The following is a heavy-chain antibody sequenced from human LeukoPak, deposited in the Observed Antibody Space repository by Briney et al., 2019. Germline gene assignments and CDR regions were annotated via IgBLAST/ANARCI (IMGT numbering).Heavy chain of an antibody. D-gene: IGHD1-26*01. CDR1: GYTFTGYD. V-gene: IGHV1-8*01. CDR3: SRGRSGTHLLAELDY. Sequence: ASVKVSCKASGYTFTGYDIHWVRHATGQGLEWMGWMNPDSGNAGSARKFQGRVTFTRDTSISIAFMELSSLRSDDTAVYFCSRGRSGTHLLAELDYWGQGALVTVSS. J-gene: IGHJ4*02. CDR2: MNPDSGNA.